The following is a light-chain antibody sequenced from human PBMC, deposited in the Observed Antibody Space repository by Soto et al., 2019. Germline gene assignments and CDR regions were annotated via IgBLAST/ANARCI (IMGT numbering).Light chain of an antibody. V-gene: IGKV1-8*01. Sequence: IRMTQSPSSLSASTGDRVTITCRASQGVGRYVAWYQQTPGTAPNLLIYGTASVQSGVPSRFSGSGTGTAFTLTINSLQPEDYAVYYCQQSYSAPVTFGQGTKV. J-gene: IGKJ2*01. CDR2: GTA. CDR3: QQSYSAPVT. CDR1: QGVGRY.